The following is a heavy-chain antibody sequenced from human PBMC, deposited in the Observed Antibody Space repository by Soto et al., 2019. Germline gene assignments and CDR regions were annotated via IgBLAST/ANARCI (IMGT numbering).Heavy chain of an antibody. CDR3: ARVGPSREVPYPFEY. J-gene: IGHJ4*02. V-gene: IGHV1-18*01. CDR2: VSAYNHYT. CDR1: GYTFSTYG. Sequence: QVDLVQSGPEVRKPGASVNVSCKASGYTFSTYGISWVRQAPGQGLEWMGWVSAYNHYTNYAQKFQGRVTLTTETSTNTASMELRSLRSGDTAMYFCARVGPSREVPYPFEYWGQGTLVTVSS. D-gene: IGHD1-26*01.